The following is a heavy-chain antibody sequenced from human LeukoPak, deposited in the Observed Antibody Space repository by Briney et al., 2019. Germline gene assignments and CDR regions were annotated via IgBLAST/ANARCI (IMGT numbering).Heavy chain of an antibody. CDR2: ISSSDSTI. V-gene: IGHV3-11*04. D-gene: IGHD2-2*01. CDR3: ARADCSSTSCYELDY. CDR1: GFTFSDYY. Sequence: GGSLRLSCAGSGFTFSDYYMSWIRQAPGKGLEWVSYISSSDSTIKYTDSVKGRFTISRDSAKNSLFLQMHSLRADDTAVYCCARADCSSTSCYELDYWGQGTLVTVSS. J-gene: IGHJ4*02.